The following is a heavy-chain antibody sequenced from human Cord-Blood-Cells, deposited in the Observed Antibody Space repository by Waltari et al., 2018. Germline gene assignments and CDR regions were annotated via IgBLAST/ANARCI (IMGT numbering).Heavy chain of an antibody. D-gene: IGHD2-2*01. Sequence: QVQLQQWGAGLLKPSETLSLTCAVYGGSFSGYYWSWIRQPPGKGLEWIGEINHSGRTNDNPYLKSRVTISVDTSKNQFSLKLSSVTAADTAVYYWAVVPAANWFDPWGQGTLVTVSS. CDR3: AVVPAANWFDP. CDR1: GGSFSGYY. CDR2: INHSGRT. J-gene: IGHJ5*02. V-gene: IGHV4-34*01.